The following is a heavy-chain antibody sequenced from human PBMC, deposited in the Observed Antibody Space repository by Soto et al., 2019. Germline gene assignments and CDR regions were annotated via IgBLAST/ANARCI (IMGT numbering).Heavy chain of an antibody. CDR1: GGSFSGYY. CDR3: ASTSAGRSEYYFDY. Sequence: SETLSLTCAVYGGSFSGYYWSWIRQPPGKGLEWIGEINHSGSTNYNPSLKSRVTISVDTSKNQFSLKLSSVTAADTAVYYCASTSAGRSEYYFDYWGQGTLVTVSS. V-gene: IGHV4-34*01. CDR2: INHSGST. J-gene: IGHJ4*02.